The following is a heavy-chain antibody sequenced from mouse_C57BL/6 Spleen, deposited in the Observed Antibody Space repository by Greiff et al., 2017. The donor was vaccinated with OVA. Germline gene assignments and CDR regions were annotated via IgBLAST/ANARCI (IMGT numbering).Heavy chain of an antibody. CDR2: INPNNGGT. Sequence: VQLKESGPELVKPGASVKIPCKASGYTFTDYNMDWVKQSHGKSLEWIGDINPNNGGTIYNQKFKGKATVTVDKSSSTAYMELRSLTSEDTAVYYCARGEEIYDGYYVGYAMDYWGQGTSVTVSS. V-gene: IGHV1-18*01. J-gene: IGHJ4*01. CDR3: ARGEEIYDGYYVGYAMDY. CDR1: GYTFTDYN. D-gene: IGHD2-3*01.